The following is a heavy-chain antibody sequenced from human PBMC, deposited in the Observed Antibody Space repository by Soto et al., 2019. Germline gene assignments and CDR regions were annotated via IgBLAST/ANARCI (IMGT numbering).Heavy chain of an antibody. Sequence: PGGSLRLSCAASGFTFSSYSMNWVRQAPGKGLEWVSSISSSSSYIYYADSVKGRFTISRDNAKNSLYLQMNSLRAEDTAVYYCARSQAEWLPPDYGMDVWGQGTTVTVSS. J-gene: IGHJ6*02. CDR2: ISSSSSYI. V-gene: IGHV3-21*01. CDR3: ARSQAEWLPPDYGMDV. D-gene: IGHD3-3*01. CDR1: GFTFSSYS.